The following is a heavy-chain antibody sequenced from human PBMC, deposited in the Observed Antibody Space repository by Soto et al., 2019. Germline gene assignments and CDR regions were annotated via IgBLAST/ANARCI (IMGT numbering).Heavy chain of an antibody. V-gene: IGHV2-5*02. CDR2: IYWDDDK. J-gene: IGHJ2*01. CDR1: GFSLSTSGVG. Sequence: QITLKESGPTLVKPTQTLTLTCTFSGFSLSTSGVGVGWIRQPPGKALEWLALIYWDDDKRYSPSLKSRLTITKDTSKHQVVLTLTNRDPVDTATYYCAHRGVVGDYGDYSWYFDLWGRGTLVTVSS. D-gene: IGHD4-17*01. CDR3: AHRGVVGDYGDYSWYFDL.